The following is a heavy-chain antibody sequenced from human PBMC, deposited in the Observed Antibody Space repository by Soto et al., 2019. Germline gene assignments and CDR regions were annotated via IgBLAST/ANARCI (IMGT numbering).Heavy chain of an antibody. V-gene: IGHV3-11*01. Sequence: PGGSLRLSCAVSGFTLSDYYMSWIRQAPGKGLEWVSYITHTGGSKYYADSVKGRFTISRDNAKNSLYLEMSSLRVEDTAVYYCVKEVPTSAHWGQGTLVTVSS. D-gene: IGHD1-1*01. J-gene: IGHJ4*02. CDR2: ITHTGGSK. CDR3: VKEVPTSAH. CDR1: GFTLSDYY.